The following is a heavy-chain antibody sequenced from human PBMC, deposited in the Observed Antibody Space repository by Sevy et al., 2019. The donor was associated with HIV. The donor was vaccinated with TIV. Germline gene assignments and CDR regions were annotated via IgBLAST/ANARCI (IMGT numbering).Heavy chain of an antibody. CDR2: IKQDMSEK. V-gene: IGHV3-7*01. CDR1: GFTFSSYW. Sequence: LTCAASGFTFSSYWMTWVRQAPGKGLEWVANIKQDMSEKYYADSVKGRFTISRDNARNSLYLQMESLRAEDTAVYYCARAQQVTMLVVIGGLYFDFWGQGTLVTVSS. D-gene: IGHD3-22*01. J-gene: IGHJ4*02. CDR3: ARAQQVTMLVVIGGLYFDF.